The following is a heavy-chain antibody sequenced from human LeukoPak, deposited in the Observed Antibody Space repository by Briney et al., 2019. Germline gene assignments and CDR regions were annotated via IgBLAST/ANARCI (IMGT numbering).Heavy chain of an antibody. J-gene: IGHJ5*02. D-gene: IGHD6-13*01. CDR2: INHSGST. V-gene: IGHV4-34*01. Sequence: SETLSLTCAVYGGSFSAYYWSWIRQPPGKGLEWVGEINHSGSTNYNPSLKSRVTISIDTSKNQFSLEMSSVTAADTAVYYCARGRGARSSRWYNWFDPWGQGTLVTVSS. CDR3: ARGRGARSSRWYNWFDP. CDR1: GGSFSAYY.